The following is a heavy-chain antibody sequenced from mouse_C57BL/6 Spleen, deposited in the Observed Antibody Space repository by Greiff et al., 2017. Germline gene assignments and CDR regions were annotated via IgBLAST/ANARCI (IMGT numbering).Heavy chain of an antibody. V-gene: IGHV7-1*01. J-gene: IGHJ4*01. CDR2: SRNKANDYTT. CDR1: GFTFSDFY. D-gene: IGHD6-5*01. CDR3: ARKSLHGAMDY. Sequence: EVKLMESGGGLVQSGRSLRLSCATSGFTFSDFYMEWVRQAPGKGLEWIAASRNKANDYTTEYSASVKGRFIVSRDTSQSILFLQMNALIAEDTAVYYCARKSLHGAMDYWGQGTSVTVSS.